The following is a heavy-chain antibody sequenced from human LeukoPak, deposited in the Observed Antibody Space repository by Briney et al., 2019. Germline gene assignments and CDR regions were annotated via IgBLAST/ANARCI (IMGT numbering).Heavy chain of an antibody. J-gene: IGHJ6*03. CDR3: ARTYYDFWSGRYYYYYMDV. CDR2: MNPNSGNT. CDR1: GYTFTSYD. V-gene: IGHV1-8*03. D-gene: IGHD3-3*01. Sequence: GASVKVSCKASGYTFTSYDINWVRQATGQGLEWMGWMNPNSGNTGYAQKFQGRVTITRNTSISTAYMELSSLRSEDTAVYYCARTYYDFWSGRYYYYYMDVWGKGTTVTVSS.